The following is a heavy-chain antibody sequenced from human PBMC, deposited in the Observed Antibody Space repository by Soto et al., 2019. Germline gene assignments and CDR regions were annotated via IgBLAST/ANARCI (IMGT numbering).Heavy chain of an antibody. V-gene: IGHV1-69*01. CDR2: IIPISGTA. D-gene: IGHD2-2*01. CDR3: ARSQGSSTSLEIYYYYYYGMDV. CDR1: GGTFSSYA. J-gene: IGHJ6*02. Sequence: QVQLVQSGAEVKKPGSSVKVSCKASGGTFSSYAISWVRQAPGQGLEWMGGIIPISGTANYAQKFQGRVTIIADESTSTAYMELSSLRSEDTAVYYCARSQGSSTSLEIYYYYYYGMDVWGQGTTVPVSS.